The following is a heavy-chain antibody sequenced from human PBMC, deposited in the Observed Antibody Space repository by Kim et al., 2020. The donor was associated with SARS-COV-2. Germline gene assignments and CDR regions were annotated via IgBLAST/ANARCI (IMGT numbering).Heavy chain of an antibody. Sequence: YYNPSLKSRVTISVATSKNQFSLKLSSVTAADTAVYYCARVSSSWYAPDYWGQGTLVTVSS. J-gene: IGHJ4*02. CDR3: ARVSSSWYAPDY. V-gene: IGHV4-30-2*04. D-gene: IGHD6-13*01.